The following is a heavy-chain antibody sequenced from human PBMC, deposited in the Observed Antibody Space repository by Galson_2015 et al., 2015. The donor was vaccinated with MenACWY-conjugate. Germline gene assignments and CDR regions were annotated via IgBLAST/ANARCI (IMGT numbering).Heavy chain of an antibody. CDR2: IKSKTDGGTT. Sequence: SLRLSCAASRFTFSNAWVSWVRQAPGKGLEWVGRIKSKTDGGTTDYAAPVKGRFTISRDDSKNTLYLQMNSLKTEDTAVYYCTTGFIRYDFWSGYYDFDYWGQGTLVTVSS. V-gene: IGHV3-15*01. CDR1: RFTFSNAW. D-gene: IGHD3-3*01. J-gene: IGHJ4*02. CDR3: TTGFIRYDFWSGYYDFDY.